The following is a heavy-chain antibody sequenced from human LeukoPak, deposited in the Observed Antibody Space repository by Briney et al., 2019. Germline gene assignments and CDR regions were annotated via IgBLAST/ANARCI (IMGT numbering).Heavy chain of an antibody. Sequence: ASVKVSCKASGYTFTSYDINWVRQATGQGLEWMGWMNPNSGNTGYAQKLQGRVTMTTDTSTSTAYMELRSLRSDDTAVYYCARDLINSRITIFGVVRPNWFDPWGQGTLVTVSS. J-gene: IGHJ5*02. CDR2: MNPNSGNT. CDR1: GYTFTSYD. D-gene: IGHD3-3*01. V-gene: IGHV1-8*01. CDR3: ARDLINSRITIFGVVRPNWFDP.